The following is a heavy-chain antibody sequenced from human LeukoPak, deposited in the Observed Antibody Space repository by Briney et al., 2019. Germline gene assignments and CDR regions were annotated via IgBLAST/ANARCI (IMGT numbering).Heavy chain of an antibody. CDR3: AVSLVHPTWFGEAPYYFDY. V-gene: IGHV1-58*02. CDR1: GFTFTSSA. Sequence: GASVKVSCKASGFTFTSSAMQWVRQARGQRLEWIGWIVVGSGNTNYAQKFQERVTITRDMSTSTAYMELSSLRSEDTAVYYCAVSLVHPTWFGEAPYYFDYWGQGTLVTVSS. D-gene: IGHD3-10*01. CDR2: IVVGSGNT. J-gene: IGHJ4*02.